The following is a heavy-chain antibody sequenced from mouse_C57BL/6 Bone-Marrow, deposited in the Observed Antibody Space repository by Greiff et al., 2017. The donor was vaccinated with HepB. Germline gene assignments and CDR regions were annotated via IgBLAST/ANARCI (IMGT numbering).Heavy chain of an antibody. CDR1: GYTFTSYW. J-gene: IGHJ1*03. V-gene: IGHV1-69*01. Sequence: VQLQQPGAELVMPGASVKLSCKASGYTFTSYWMHWVKQRPGQGLEWIGDIDPSDSYTNYNQKFKGKSTLTVDKSSSTAYMQLSILTSEDSAVYYCARSKGYWYFEVWGTGTTVTVSS. CDR3: ARSKGYWYFEV. CDR2: IDPSDSYT.